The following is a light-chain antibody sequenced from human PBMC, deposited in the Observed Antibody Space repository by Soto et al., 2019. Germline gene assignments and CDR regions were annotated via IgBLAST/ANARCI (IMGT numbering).Light chain of an antibody. Sequence: IVLTQSPGTLSLSPGERAALSCRASQSVSSSYLAWYQQKPGQAPRLLIYGASNRATGIPDRFSGSGSGTDFTLTISRLEPEDFAVYYCQQYDNSPLTFGGGTRWIS. J-gene: IGKJ4*01. CDR2: GAS. CDR3: QQYDNSPLT. V-gene: IGKV3-20*01. CDR1: QSVSSSY.